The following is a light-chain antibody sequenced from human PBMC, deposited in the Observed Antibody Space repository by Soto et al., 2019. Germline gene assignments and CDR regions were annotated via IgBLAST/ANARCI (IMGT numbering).Light chain of an antibody. CDR3: QQYNNWPLS. J-gene: IGKJ1*01. CDR1: QSIRSN. CDR2: GAS. V-gene: IGKV3D-15*01. Sequence: EIVMTQSPATLSVSPGERATLSCRASQSIRSNLAWYQQKPRQPPRVLSYGASTRANGIPARFSGSGSGTEFTLTISSLQSEDFAVYYCQQYNNWPLSFGQGTKVAIK.